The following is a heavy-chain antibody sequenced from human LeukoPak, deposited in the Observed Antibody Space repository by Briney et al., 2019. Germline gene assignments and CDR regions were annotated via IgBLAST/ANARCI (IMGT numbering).Heavy chain of an antibody. Sequence: GGSLRLSCAASGFTFNSNGMHWVRQAPGKGLEWVALIRHDGSNTHYADSVKGRFTISRDNSKNTLHLQVNTLRAEDTAVYYCVKDIVGAFDIWGQGTMVIVSS. CDR2: IRHDGSNT. CDR3: VKDIVGAFDI. V-gene: IGHV3-30*02. CDR1: GFTFNSNG. J-gene: IGHJ3*02. D-gene: IGHD2-21*01.